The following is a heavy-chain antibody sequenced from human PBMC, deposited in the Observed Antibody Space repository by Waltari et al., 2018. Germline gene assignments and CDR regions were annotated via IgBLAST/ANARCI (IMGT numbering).Heavy chain of an antibody. CDR1: DFSISSDYS. CDR2: LYHSGST. J-gene: IGHJ4*02. V-gene: IGHV4-38-2*01. D-gene: IGHD1-1*01. CDR3: ARTASANSFFDF. Sequence: QVQLQESGAGLAKPSETLSLTLVVSDFSISSDYSWGWIRQPPGKGLEWIASLYHSGSTHNNPSLTSRVTVSVDTSNNQFSLKLSSVTASDTAVYYCARTASANSFFDFWGQGTLVTVSS.